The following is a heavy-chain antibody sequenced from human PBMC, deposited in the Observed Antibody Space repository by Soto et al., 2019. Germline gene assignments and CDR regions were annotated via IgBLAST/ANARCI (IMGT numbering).Heavy chain of an antibody. CDR1: GDSVSSNSAA. V-gene: IGHV6-1*01. J-gene: IGHJ6*02. D-gene: IGHD3-10*01. CDR3: ARERITMVRGVNHPYSYYYGMDV. Sequence: SQTLSLTCAISGDSVSSNSAAWNWIRQSPSRGLEWLGRTYYRSKWYNDYAVSVKSRITINPDTSKNQFSLQLNSVTPEDTAVYYCARERITMVRGVNHPYSYYYGMDVWGQGTTVTVS. CDR2: TYYRSKWYN.